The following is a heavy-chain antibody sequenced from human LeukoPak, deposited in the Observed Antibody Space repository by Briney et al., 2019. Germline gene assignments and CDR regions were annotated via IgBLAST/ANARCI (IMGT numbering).Heavy chain of an antibody. Sequence: ASAKVSCKASGYTFTNYDISWVRQAPGQGLEWMGWISAYNDNTNYAQKLQGRVTMTTDTSTSTAYMELRSLRSDDTAVYYCAREHSGSYSQPLDYFDYWGQGTLVTVSS. V-gene: IGHV1-18*01. CDR2: ISAYNDNT. J-gene: IGHJ4*02. CDR1: GYTFTNYD. D-gene: IGHD1-26*01. CDR3: AREHSGSYSQPLDYFDY.